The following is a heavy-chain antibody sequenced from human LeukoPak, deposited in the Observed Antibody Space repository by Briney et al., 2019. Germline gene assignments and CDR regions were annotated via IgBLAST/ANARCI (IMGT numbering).Heavy chain of an antibody. V-gene: IGHV4-59*01. Sequence: PSETLSLTCSVSDDSITMYYWTWIRQPPGKGLEWIGYVDHTGSTNFNPSLKSRVTISVDTSKNQFSLKLSSVTAADTAVYYCARGGYSGYAFRTNWFDPWGQGTLVTVSS. CDR3: ARGGYSGYAFRTNWFDP. CDR2: VDHTGST. CDR1: DDSITMYY. J-gene: IGHJ5*02. D-gene: IGHD5-12*01.